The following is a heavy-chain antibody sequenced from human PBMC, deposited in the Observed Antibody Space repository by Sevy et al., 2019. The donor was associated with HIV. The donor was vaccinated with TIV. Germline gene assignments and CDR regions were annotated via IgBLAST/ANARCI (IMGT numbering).Heavy chain of an antibody. CDR1: GFTFNIYS. CDR2: LSFGCGKI. V-gene: IGHV3-23*01. J-gene: IGHJ4*02. Sequence: GGSLRLSCAASGFTFNIYSMSWGRQTPGKGLEWVATLSFGCGKINHADSVKGRFTMSRDDSKNAVYLQMNNLRVEDTAIYYCAKEGCTKPHDYWGQGTLVTVSS. CDR3: AKEGCTKPHDY. D-gene: IGHD2-8*01.